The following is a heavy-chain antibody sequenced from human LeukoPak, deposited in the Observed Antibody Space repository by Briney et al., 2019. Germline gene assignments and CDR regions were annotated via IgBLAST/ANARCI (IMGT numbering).Heavy chain of an antibody. CDR3: ARGLYRYSSSWYLIGSYYFDY. J-gene: IGHJ4*02. CDR1: GGSFSGYY. Sequence: SETLSLTCAVYGGSFSGYYWSWIRQPPGKGLEWIGEINHSGSTNYNPPLKSRVTISVDTSKNQFSLKLSSVTAADTAVYYCARGLYRYSSSWYLIGSYYFDYWGQGTLVTVSS. CDR2: INHSGST. D-gene: IGHD6-13*01. V-gene: IGHV4-34*01.